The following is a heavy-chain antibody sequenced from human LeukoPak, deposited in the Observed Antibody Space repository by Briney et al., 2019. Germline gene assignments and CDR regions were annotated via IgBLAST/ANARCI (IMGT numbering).Heavy chain of an antibody. D-gene: IGHD3-10*01. Sequence: SQTLSLTCTVSGGSISSGDYYWSWIRQPPGKGLEWIGYIYYSGSTYYNPSLKSRVTISVDTSKNQFSLKLSSVTAADTAVYYCAGYGSGSYYTGYYYYHMDVWGKGTTVTVSS. CDR1: GGSISSGDYY. CDR2: IYYSGST. V-gene: IGHV4-30-4*08. CDR3: AGYGSGSYYTGYYYYHMDV. J-gene: IGHJ6*03.